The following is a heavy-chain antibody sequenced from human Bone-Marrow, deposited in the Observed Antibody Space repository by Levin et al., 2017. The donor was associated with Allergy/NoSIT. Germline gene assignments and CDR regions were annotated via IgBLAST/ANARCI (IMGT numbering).Heavy chain of an antibody. Sequence: GESLKISCKASGYTFTGYYMHWVRQAPGQGLEWMGRINPNSGGTNYAQKFQGRVTMTRDTSISTAYMELSRLRSDDTAVYYCARIAGYYYYYMDVWGKGTTVTVSS. CDR2: INPNSGGT. D-gene: IGHD2-21*01. CDR3: ARIAGYYYYYMDV. CDR1: GYTFTGYY. J-gene: IGHJ6*03. V-gene: IGHV1-2*06.